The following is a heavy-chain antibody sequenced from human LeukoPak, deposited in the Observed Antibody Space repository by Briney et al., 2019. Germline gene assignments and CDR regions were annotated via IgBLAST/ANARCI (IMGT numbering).Heavy chain of an antibody. CDR3: ARDREAYYYDSSGYSFDY. J-gene: IGHJ4*02. CDR2: IYYSGNT. Sequence: SETLSLTCTVSGGSISSSSYYWGWIRQPPGKGLEWIGSIYYSGNTYYNPSLKSRVTISVDTSKNQFSLKLSSVTAADTAVYYCARDREAYYYDSSGYSFDYWGQGTLVTVSS. CDR1: GGSISSSSYY. V-gene: IGHV4-39*07. D-gene: IGHD3-22*01.